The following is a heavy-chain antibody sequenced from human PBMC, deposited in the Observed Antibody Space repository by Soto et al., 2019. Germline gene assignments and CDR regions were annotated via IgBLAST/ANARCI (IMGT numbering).Heavy chain of an antibody. CDR1: GDSMATGGHY. CDR2: VYYSGAT. V-gene: IGHV4-31*03. Sequence: PSETLSLTCTVSGDSMATGGHYYNWIRQVPGKGLEWIGYVYYSGATHYTPSLRARATISRDTSKNQVSLILISVTAADTALYYCARDKDLQPTVWGFWGQGIQVTVSS. D-gene: IGHD3-16*01. J-gene: IGHJ4*02. CDR3: ARDKDLQPTVWGF.